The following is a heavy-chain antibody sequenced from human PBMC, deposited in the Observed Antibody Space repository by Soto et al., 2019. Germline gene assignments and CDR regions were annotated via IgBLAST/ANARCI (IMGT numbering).Heavy chain of an antibody. CDR3: AKLYVLWEGDAFDI. CDR1: GFTFSSYG. Sequence: PGGSLRLSCAASGFTFSSYGMHWVRQAPGKGLEWVAVISYDGSNKYYADSVKGRFTISRDNSKNTLYLQMNSLRAEDTAVYYCAKLYVLWEGDAFDIWGQGTMVTVSS. D-gene: IGHD1-26*01. CDR2: ISYDGSNK. J-gene: IGHJ3*02. V-gene: IGHV3-30*18.